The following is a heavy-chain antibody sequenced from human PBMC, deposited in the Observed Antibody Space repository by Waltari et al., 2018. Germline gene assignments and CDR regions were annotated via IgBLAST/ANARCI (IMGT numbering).Heavy chain of an antibody. D-gene: IGHD5-18*01. CDR2: ISWNSGSI. CDR1: GFTFDDYA. Sequence: EVQLVESGGGLVQPGRSLRLSCAASGFTFDDYAMHWFRQAQGKGLEWVSGISWNSGSIGYADSVKGRFTISRDNAKNSLYLQMNSLRAEDTALYYCAKDRVDTAMVTLFDYWGQGTLVTVSS. J-gene: IGHJ4*02. V-gene: IGHV3-9*01. CDR3: AKDRVDTAMVTLFDY.